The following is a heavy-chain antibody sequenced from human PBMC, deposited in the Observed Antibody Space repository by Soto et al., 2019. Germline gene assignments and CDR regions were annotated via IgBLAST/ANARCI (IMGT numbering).Heavy chain of an antibody. J-gene: IGHJ6*03. CDR2: IYYSGTT. CDR1: GDSISSSTYY. CDR3: ARLYPPYYDYMDV. V-gene: IGHV4-39*01. Sequence: SETLSLTCTFSGDSISSSTYYWGWIRQPPGKGLEWIGNIYYSGTTYHNPSLKSRATISVDTSKNQFSLKLSSVTAADTAVYYCARLYPPYYDYMDVWGKGTTVTVSS.